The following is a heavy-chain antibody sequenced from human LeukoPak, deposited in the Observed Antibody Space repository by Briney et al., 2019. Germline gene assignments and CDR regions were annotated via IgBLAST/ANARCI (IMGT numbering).Heavy chain of an antibody. CDR3: ARHGGYSSSWDTIDY. D-gene: IGHD6-13*01. J-gene: IGHJ4*02. CDR1: GGSISSSSYY. Sequence: SETLSLTCTVSGGSISSSSYYWGWIRQPPGKGLEWIGSIYYSGSTYYNPSLKSRVTISVDTSKNQFSLKLSSVTAADTAVHYCARHGGYSSSWDTIDYWGQGTLVTVSS. V-gene: IGHV4-39*01. CDR2: IYYSGST.